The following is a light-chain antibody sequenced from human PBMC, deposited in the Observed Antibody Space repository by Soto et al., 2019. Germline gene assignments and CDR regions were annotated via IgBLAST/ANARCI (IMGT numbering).Light chain of an antibody. CDR3: HSRA. Sequence: DIQLTQTPPTLSASVRDKVTITCRASQTISRWLAWYQQKPRRAPKPLIYDASTLESGVPSRFSGSGSETEFTLTISRLQPDDFATYFCHSRAFGQGTRLEIK. CDR1: QTISRW. CDR2: DAS. J-gene: IGKJ5*01. V-gene: IGKV1-5*01.